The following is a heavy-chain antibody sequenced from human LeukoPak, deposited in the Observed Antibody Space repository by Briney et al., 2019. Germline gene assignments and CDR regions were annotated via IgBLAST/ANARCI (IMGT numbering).Heavy chain of an antibody. CDR2: IIPIFGTA. J-gene: IGHJ5*02. D-gene: IGHD1-1*01. Sequence: SVKVSCKASGGTFSSYAISWVRQAPGQGLEWMGGIIPIFGTANYAQKFQGRVTITADESTSTAYMELSSLKSEDTAVYYCARDETGTYNWFDPWGQGTLVTVSS. CDR3: ARDETGTYNWFDP. V-gene: IGHV1-69*01. CDR1: GGTFSSYA.